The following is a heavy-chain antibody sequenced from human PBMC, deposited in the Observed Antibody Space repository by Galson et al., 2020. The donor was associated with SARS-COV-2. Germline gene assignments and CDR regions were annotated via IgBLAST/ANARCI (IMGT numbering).Heavy chain of an antibody. CDR1: GDSVSSNSAA. V-gene: IGHV6-1*01. J-gene: IGHJ2*01. D-gene: IGHD3-22*01. Sequence: SQTLSLTCAISGDSVSSNSAAWNWIRQSPSRGLEWLGRTYYRSKWYNDYAVSVKSRITINPDTSKNQFSLQLNSVTPEDTAVYYCARAKYYYDSSGYRSYWYFDLWGRGTLVTVSS. CDR2: TYYRSKWYN. CDR3: ARAKYYYDSSGYRSYWYFDL.